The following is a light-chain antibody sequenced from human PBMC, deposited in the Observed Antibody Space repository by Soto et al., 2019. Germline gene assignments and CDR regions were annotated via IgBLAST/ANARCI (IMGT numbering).Light chain of an antibody. CDR1: QGISSR. V-gene: IGKV1-12*01. Sequence: DLQMSQSPSSVSASVGDRVTITCRASQGISSRLAWYQQKPEKAPKLVIYDASSLQSGVPSRFSVSGSGTDFTLTISSLQPEDFATYYCQQANSFPLTFGGGTKVEI. CDR3: QQANSFPLT. CDR2: DAS. J-gene: IGKJ4*01.